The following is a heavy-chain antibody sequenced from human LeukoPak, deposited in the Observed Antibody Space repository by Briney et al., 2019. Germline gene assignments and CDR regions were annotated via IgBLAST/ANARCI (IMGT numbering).Heavy chain of an antibody. J-gene: IGHJ4*02. CDR1: GYTFTSYY. V-gene: IGHV1-46*01. CDR3: ARGPPTTPKPSAAAPDY. Sequence: ASVKVSCKASGYTFTSYYMHWVRQAPGQGLEWMGIINPSGGSTSYAQKFQGRVTMTRDTSTSTVYMELSSLRSEDTAVYYCARGPPTTPKPSAAAPDYWGQGTQVTVSS. CDR2: INPSGGST. D-gene: IGHD6-13*01.